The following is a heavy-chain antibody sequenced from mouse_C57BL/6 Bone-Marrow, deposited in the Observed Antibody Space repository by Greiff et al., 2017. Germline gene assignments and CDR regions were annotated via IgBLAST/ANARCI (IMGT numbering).Heavy chain of an antibody. CDR2: IDPNSGGT. CDR1: GYTFTSYW. CDR3: ARPYYGNPYAMDY. J-gene: IGHJ4*01. D-gene: IGHD2-1*01. Sequence: QVQLKQPGAELVKPGASVKLSCKASGYTFTSYWMHWVKQRPGRGLEWIGRIDPNSGGTKYNEKFKSKATLTVDKPSSTAYMQLSSLTSEDSAVYYCARPYYGNPYAMDYWGQGTSVTVSS. V-gene: IGHV1-72*01.